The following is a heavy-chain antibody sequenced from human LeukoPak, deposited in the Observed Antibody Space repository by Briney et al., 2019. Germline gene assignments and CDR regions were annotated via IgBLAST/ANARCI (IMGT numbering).Heavy chain of an antibody. D-gene: IGHD2-15*01. CDR1: GFTFSTYA. Sequence: PGGSLRLSCAASGFTFSTYAMSWVRQLPGKGLEWVSAISGSDDGTYYADSVKGRFTISRDNSRNTLYLQMNTLRAEDTAVYFCAKSPVSSCRGSFCYPFDYWGQGTLVTVSS. V-gene: IGHV3-23*01. CDR3: AKSPVSSCRGSFCYPFDY. CDR2: ISGSDDGT. J-gene: IGHJ4*02.